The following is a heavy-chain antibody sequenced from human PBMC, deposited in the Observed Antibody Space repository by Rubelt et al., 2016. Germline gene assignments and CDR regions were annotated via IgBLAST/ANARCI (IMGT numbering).Heavy chain of an antibody. CDR2: IYYSGST. CDR3: ARLQWELSTIDF. V-gene: IGHV4-59*12. Sequence: QVQLQESGPGLVKPSETLSLTCTVSGGSISSYYWSWIRQPPGKGLEWIGSIYYSGSTYYNPSLKSRVTISADTSNHQFSLKLGSVTAADTAVYYCARLQWELSTIDFWGQGTLVTVSS. CDR1: GGSISSYY. D-gene: IGHD1-26*01. J-gene: IGHJ4*02.